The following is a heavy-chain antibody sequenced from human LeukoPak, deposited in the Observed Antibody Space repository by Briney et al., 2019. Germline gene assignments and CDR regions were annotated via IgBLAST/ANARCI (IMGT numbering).Heavy chain of an antibody. CDR1: GFTFSSYA. CDR2: ISSSGTTI. J-gene: IGHJ4*02. D-gene: IGHD3-10*01. CDR3: ARLLWFGEAR. Sequence: GGSLRLSCAASGFTFSSYAMNWVRQAPGKGLEWVSYISSSGTTIYYAASVKGRFTISRDNAKNSLYLQMNSLRVEDTAVYYCARLLWFGEARWGQGTLVTVSS. V-gene: IGHV3-48*03.